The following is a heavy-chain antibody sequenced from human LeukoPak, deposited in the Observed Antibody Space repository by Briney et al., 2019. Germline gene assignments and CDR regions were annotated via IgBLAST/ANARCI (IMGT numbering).Heavy chain of an antibody. V-gene: IGHV3-64*01. CDR3: ARGDTSLGGAFDI. Sequence: GGSLRLSCAASEFNLRSYAIHWVRQAPGKGLEHVSAISGDGGTTSYAQSLKGRCTISRDNSKKMAYLQLGGLKTEDMAVYYCARGDTSLGGAFDIWGQGTMVTVSP. CDR1: EFNLRSYA. J-gene: IGHJ3*02. CDR2: ISGDGGTT. D-gene: IGHD3-16*01.